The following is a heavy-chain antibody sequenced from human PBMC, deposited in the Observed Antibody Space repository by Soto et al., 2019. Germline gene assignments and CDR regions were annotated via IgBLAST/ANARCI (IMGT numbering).Heavy chain of an antibody. CDR1: GGSISSGGYY. Sequence: SETLSLTCTVSGGSISSGGYYWSWIRQHPGKGLEWIGYIYYSGSTYYNPSLKSRVTISVDPSKNQFSLKLSSVTAADTAVYYCARMGSDDYGDSSYDYWGQGTLVTVSS. J-gene: IGHJ4*02. CDR2: IYYSGST. V-gene: IGHV4-31*03. D-gene: IGHD4-17*01. CDR3: ARMGSDDYGDSSYDY.